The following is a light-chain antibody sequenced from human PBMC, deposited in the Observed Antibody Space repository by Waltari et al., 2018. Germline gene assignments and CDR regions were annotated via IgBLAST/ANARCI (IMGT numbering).Light chain of an antibody. J-gene: IGKJ4*01. V-gene: IGKV1-39*01. CDR3: QQSYAIPLT. CDR2: ATS. Sequence: DIQMTQSPSSLSASVGYIVTITCRASQNINNYLNWYHQTPGKAPKLLIYATSNLQSGVPSRFSGSGSGTDFTLTISSLQPEDFATYYCQQSYAIPLTFGGGTKVEI. CDR1: QNINNY.